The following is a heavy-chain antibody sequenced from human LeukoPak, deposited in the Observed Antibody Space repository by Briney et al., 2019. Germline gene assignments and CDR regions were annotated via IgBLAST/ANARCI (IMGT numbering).Heavy chain of an antibody. CDR1: GFTFSSYA. CDR3: ARGSVLWFGELLTYYYYGMDV. Sequence: GGSLRLSCAASGFTFSSYAMSWVRQAPGKGLEWVSAISGSGGSTYYADSVKGRFTISRDNSKNTLYLQMNSLRAEDTAVYYCARGSVLWFGELLTYYYYGMDVWGQGTTVTVSS. D-gene: IGHD3-10*01. V-gene: IGHV3-23*01. J-gene: IGHJ6*02. CDR2: ISGSGGST.